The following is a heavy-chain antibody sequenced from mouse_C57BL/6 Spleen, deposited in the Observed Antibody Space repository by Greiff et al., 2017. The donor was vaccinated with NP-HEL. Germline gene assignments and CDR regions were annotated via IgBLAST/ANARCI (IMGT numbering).Heavy chain of an antibody. V-gene: IGHV1-19*01. D-gene: IGHD4-1*01. CDR2: INPYNGGT. Sequence: EVQLQQSGPVLVKPGASVKMSCKASGYTFTDYYMNWVKQSHGKSLEWIGVINPYNGGTSYNQKFKGKATLTVDKSSSTAYMELNSLTSEDSAVYYCARELGRHYYAMDYWGQGTSVTVSS. CDR1: GYTFTDYY. J-gene: IGHJ4*01. CDR3: ARELGRHYYAMDY.